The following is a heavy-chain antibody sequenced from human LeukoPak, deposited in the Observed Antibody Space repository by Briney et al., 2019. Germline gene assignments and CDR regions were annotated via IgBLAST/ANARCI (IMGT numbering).Heavy chain of an antibody. CDR1: GFTFSNAW. Sequence: GGSLRLSCVATGFTFSNAWMSWVRQAPGKGLEWVGRIKSKTDGGTTDYAAPVKGRFTISRDDSKNTLYLQMNSLKTEDTAVYYCTTDGVVVPAAMPGNYWGQGTLVTVSS. CDR3: TTDGVVVPAAMPGNY. J-gene: IGHJ4*02. D-gene: IGHD2-2*01. V-gene: IGHV3-15*01. CDR2: IKSKTDGGTT.